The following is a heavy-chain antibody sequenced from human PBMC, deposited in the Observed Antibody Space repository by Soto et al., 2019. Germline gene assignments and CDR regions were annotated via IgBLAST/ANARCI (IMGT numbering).Heavy chain of an antibody. Sequence: EVQLVESGGGLVQPGGSLRLSCVASGFTFSSYEMNWVRQAPGRGLEWVSYISVSGGSIYYADSVKGRFIISRDNAKNALYRQMDSLRAEDTAVYYCASNNRLRSYWYFDIWGRGTLVTVSS. CDR2: ISVSGGSI. CDR1: GFTFSSYE. V-gene: IGHV3-48*03. J-gene: IGHJ2*01. CDR3: ASNNRLRSYWYFDI. D-gene: IGHD5-12*01.